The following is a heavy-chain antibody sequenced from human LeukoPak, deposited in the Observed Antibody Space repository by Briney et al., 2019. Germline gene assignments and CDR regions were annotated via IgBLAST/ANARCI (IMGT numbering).Heavy chain of an antibody. J-gene: IGHJ5*02. CDR3: ARDLDIAARPFWFDP. D-gene: IGHD6-6*01. CDR1: GFTFSSYS. Sequence: GGSLRLSCAASGFTFSSYSMNWVRQAPGKGLEWVSSISSSSSYIYYADSVKGRFTISRDNAKNSQYLQMNSLRAEDTAVYYCARDLDIAARPFWFDPWGQGTLVTVSS. V-gene: IGHV3-21*01. CDR2: ISSSSSYI.